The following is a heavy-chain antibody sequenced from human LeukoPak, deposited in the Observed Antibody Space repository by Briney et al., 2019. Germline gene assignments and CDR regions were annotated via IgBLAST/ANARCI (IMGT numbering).Heavy chain of an antibody. CDR2: INSDGSIT. J-gene: IGHJ4*02. CDR1: GFTFSSYW. Sequence: GGSLRLSCAASGFTFSSYWIRWVRQAPGKGLVWVSRINSDGSITDYADSVKGRFTISRDNAKNTLYLQMNSLRAEDTVVYYCVRVSDPTTVGSSTYSSSWYLRDWGQGTLVTVSS. V-gene: IGHV3-74*01. D-gene: IGHD6-13*01. CDR3: VRVSDPTTVGSSTYSSSWYLRD.